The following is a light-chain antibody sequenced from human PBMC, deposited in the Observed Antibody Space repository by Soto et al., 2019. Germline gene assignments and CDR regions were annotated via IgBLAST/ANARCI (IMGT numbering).Light chain of an antibody. Sequence: QSALTQPASVSGSPGQPITISCSGTSSDIGAYKYVSWYQQHPGKVPKLMIYEVNNRPSGVSDRFSGSKSGNTASLTISALQAEDEADYYCSSYTGDNTWMFGGGTKLTVL. J-gene: IGLJ3*02. CDR3: SSYTGDNTWM. CDR1: SSDIGAYKY. V-gene: IGLV2-14*01. CDR2: EVN.